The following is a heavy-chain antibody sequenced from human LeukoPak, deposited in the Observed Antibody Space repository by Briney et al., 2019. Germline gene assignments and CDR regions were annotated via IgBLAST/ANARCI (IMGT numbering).Heavy chain of an antibody. CDR3: VLGAYDFWSANTGVAFDI. D-gene: IGHD3-3*01. V-gene: IGHV4-39*01. CDR2: IYYSGST. Sequence: SETLSLTCTVSGGSISSSSYYWGWLRQPPGKGLEWIVSIYYSGSTYYNPSLKSRVTISVDTSKNQFSLKLSSVTAADTAVYYCVLGAYDFWSANTGVAFDIWGQGTMVTVSS. CDR1: GGSISSSSYY. J-gene: IGHJ3*02.